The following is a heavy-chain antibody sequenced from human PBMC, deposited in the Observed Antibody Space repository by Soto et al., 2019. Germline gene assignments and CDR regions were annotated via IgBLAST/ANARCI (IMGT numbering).Heavy chain of an antibody. CDR3: AGGQGSLIPYYFDS. J-gene: IGHJ4*02. Sequence: QVHLVQSGGEVKKPGASVRVSCRASEYNFNNRYGISWVRQAPGQGLEWRGWINSYSGDTNYAENFQDRVIMATDTSTNTASMELRSLRFDDTAFYYCAGGQGSLIPYYFDSWGQGTLVTVSS. CDR2: INSYSGDT. CDR1: EYNFNNRYG. D-gene: IGHD2-2*02. V-gene: IGHV1-18*04.